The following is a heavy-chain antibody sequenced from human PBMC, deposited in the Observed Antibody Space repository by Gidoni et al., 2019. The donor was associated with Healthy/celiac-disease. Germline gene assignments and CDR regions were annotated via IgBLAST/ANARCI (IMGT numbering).Heavy chain of an antibody. CDR1: GYTFSSYA. CDR2: ISQDGSNK. Sequence: QVQLVESGGGVVQPGRSLRLSCADSGYTFSSYALPWVRQAPGKGLEWVAVISQDGSNKYYADSVKGRFTISRDNSKNTLYLQMNSLRAEDTAVYYCAKNKAVAGPHGDYYYYGMDVWGQGTTVTVSS. CDR3: AKNKAVAGPHGDYYYYGMDV. J-gene: IGHJ6*02. V-gene: IGHV3-30-3*02. D-gene: IGHD6-19*01.